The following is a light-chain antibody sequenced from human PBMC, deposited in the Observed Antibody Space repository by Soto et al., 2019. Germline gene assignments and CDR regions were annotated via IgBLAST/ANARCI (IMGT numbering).Light chain of an antibody. J-gene: IGLJ2*01. CDR1: NIDSKS. V-gene: IGLV3-21*04. CDR2: YDS. Sequence: SSELTQPPSVSVAPGKTARITCGGDNIDSKSVHWYQQRPGQAPVLVIYYDSDRPSGIPDRFSGSNSGNTATLTISRVEAGDEADYYCQVWDNNSDHVVFGGGTKLTVL. CDR3: QVWDNNSDHVV.